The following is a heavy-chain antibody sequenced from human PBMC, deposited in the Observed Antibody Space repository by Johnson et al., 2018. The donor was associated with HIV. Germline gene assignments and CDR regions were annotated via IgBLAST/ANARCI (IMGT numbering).Heavy chain of an antibody. D-gene: IGHD1-26*01. CDR2: ISYDGSNK. CDR3: AKDWEELGAFDI. V-gene: IGHV3-30*14. J-gene: IGHJ3*02. Sequence: QEQLVESGGGVVQPGRSLRLSCAASGFTFSAYAVHWVRQAPGKGLEWLAIISYDGSNKYYADSVKGRFTISRDNSKNTLYLQMNSLRAEDTAMYYCAKDWEELGAFDIWGQGTMVTVSS. CDR1: GFTFSAYA.